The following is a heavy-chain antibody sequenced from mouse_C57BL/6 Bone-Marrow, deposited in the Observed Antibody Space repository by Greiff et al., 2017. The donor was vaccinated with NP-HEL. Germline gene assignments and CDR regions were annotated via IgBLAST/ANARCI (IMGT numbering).Heavy chain of an antibody. J-gene: IGHJ3*01. D-gene: IGHD1-2*01. CDR3: AFHYYGFAY. Sequence: QLQQSGPGLVAPSQSLSITCTVSGFSLTSSAISWVRQPPGKGLEWFGVIWTGGGTNYNSALKTRLSISKDNSNSQVFFKMNSLQTDDTARYYCAFHYYGFAYWGQGTLVTVSA. CDR2: IWTGGGT. V-gene: IGHV2-9-1*01. CDR1: GFSLTSSA.